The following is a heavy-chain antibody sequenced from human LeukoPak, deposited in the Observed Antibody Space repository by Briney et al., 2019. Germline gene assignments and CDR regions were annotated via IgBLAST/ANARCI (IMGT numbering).Heavy chain of an antibody. CDR1: RFTFSSYA. Sequence: GGSLRLSCAASRFTFSSYAMSWVRQAPGKGLEWVSAISGSGGSTYYADSVKGRFTISRDNSKNTLYLQMNSLRAEDTAVYYCAKDMGRITMVRGVIKDWGQGTLVTVSS. CDR2: ISGSGGST. J-gene: IGHJ4*02. V-gene: IGHV3-23*01. D-gene: IGHD3-10*01. CDR3: AKDMGRITMVRGVIKD.